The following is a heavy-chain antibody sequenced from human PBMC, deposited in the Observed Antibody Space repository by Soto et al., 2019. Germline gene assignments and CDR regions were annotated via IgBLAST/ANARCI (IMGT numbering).Heavy chain of an antibody. D-gene: IGHD4-4*01. J-gene: IGHJ6*02. CDR3: ASPPSSNRYYYGMDV. CDR2: IIPIFGTA. V-gene: IGHV1-69*12. CDR1: GGTFSSYA. Sequence: QVQLVQSGAEVKKPGSSVKVSCKASGGTFSSYAISWVRQAPGQGLEWMGGIIPIFGTANYAQKFQGRVTITADESTSAACMELSSLRSEDPAVYYCASPPSSNRYYYGMDVWGQGTTVTVSS.